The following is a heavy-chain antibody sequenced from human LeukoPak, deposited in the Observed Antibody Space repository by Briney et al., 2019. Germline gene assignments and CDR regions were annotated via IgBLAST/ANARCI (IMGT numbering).Heavy chain of an antibody. CDR1: GFTFSSYA. J-gene: IGHJ4*02. V-gene: IGHV3-23*01. CDR2: ISGSGGST. CDR3: ARSGREDLWRGYLYFYG. Sequence: GGSLRLSCAASGFTFSSYAMSWVRQAPGKGLEWVSAISGSGGSTYYADSVKGRFTISRDNSKNTLYLQMNSLRAEDTAVYYWARSGREDLWRGYLYFYGWGQGTLVTVSS. D-gene: IGHD3-3*01.